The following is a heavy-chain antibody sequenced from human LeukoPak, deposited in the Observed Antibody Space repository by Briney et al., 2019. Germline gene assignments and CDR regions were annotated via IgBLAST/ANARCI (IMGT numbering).Heavy chain of an antibody. D-gene: IGHD6-19*01. J-gene: IGHJ4*02. CDR1: GFTFGDYA. CDR2: IRSKAYGGTT. CDR3: TREAVYSSGELCVDY. Sequence: QPGRSLRLSCTASGFTFGDYATSWVRQAPGKGLEWVGFIRSKAYGGTTEYAASVKGRFTISRDDSKSIAYLQMSSLKTEDTAVYYCTREAVYSSGELCVDYWGQGTLVTVSS. V-gene: IGHV3-49*04.